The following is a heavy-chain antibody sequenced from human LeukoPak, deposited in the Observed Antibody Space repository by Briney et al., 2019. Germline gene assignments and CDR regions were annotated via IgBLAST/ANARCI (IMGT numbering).Heavy chain of an antibody. D-gene: IGHD2-8*02. Sequence: GGSLRLSCAASGFTFSSYAMHWVRQAPGKGLEWVAVISYDGSNKYYADSVKGRFTISRNNSKNTLYLQMNSLRAEDTAVYYCAKAGPRHGGGFDYWGQGTLVTVSS. J-gene: IGHJ4*02. CDR1: GFTFSSYA. V-gene: IGHV3-30-3*01. CDR3: AKAGPRHGGGFDY. CDR2: ISYDGSNK.